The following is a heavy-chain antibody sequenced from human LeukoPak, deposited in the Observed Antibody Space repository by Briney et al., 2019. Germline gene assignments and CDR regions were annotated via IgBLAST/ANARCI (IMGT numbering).Heavy chain of an antibody. J-gene: IGHJ6*03. V-gene: IGHV1-2*02. CDR1: GYTFNGYY. Sequence: ASVTVPCKASGYTFNGYYKHWVRQAPGQGLEWMGWINPNSGGTNYAQKFQGRVTMTRDKSISTAHMELSRLRSDDTAVYYCARADALGYCSSTSCPYYYYYMDVWGKGTTVTISS. D-gene: IGHD2-2*01. CDR2: INPNSGGT. CDR3: ARADALGYCSSTSCPYYYYYMDV.